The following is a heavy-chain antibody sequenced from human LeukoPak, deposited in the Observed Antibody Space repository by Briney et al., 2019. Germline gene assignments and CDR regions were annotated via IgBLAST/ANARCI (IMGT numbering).Heavy chain of an antibody. J-gene: IGHJ6*03. CDR2: INSNSNYI. V-gene: IGHV3-21*01. Sequence: GGSLRLSCAASGFTFSTYSMIWVRQAPGKGLEWVSSINSNSNYIYYADSVEGRFTISRDNAKNSLYLQMNSLRAEDTAVYYCARARDYYYYMDVWGQGTLVTVSS. CDR3: ARARDYYYYMDV. CDR1: GFTFSTYS.